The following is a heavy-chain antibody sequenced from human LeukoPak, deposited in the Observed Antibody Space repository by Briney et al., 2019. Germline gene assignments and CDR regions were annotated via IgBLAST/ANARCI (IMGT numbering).Heavy chain of an antibody. D-gene: IGHD3-3*01. J-gene: IGHJ5*02. Sequence: GGSLRLSCAPSGFTFSIYTMNWVRQAPGKGLEWVSIISGGGSNTNYADSVKGRFTISRDNSKNTLYLQMNSLRVEDTAVYYCAKDPGVVRGSPIPNWFDPWGQGTLVTVSS. CDR3: AKDPGVVRGSPIPNWFDP. CDR1: GFTFSIYT. CDR2: ISGGGSNT. V-gene: IGHV3-23*01.